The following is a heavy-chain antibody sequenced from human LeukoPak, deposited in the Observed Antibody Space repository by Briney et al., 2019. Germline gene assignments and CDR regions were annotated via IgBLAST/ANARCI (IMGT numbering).Heavy chain of an antibody. V-gene: IGHV3-9*01. CDR3: AKGLESSSSSTDAFDI. Sequence: QPGGSLRLSCAASGFTFDDYAMHWVRQTPGKGLEWVSSISWHSGGIDYADSVKGRFTISRDNAKNSLYLEMNSLRIEDTAVYYCAKGLESSSSSTDAFDIWGQGTMVTVSS. CDR1: GFTFDDYA. CDR2: ISWHSGGI. D-gene: IGHD6-6*01. J-gene: IGHJ3*02.